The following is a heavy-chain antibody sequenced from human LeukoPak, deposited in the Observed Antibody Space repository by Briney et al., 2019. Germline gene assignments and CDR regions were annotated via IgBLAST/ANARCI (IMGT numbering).Heavy chain of an antibody. D-gene: IGHD3-10*01. Sequence: PGGSLRLSCAASGFTFGNYAMAWVRQAPGKGLEWVSTIDVRGESIYYADSVKGRFTISRDNSKNTLYLQMNNLRAEDTAVYYCAKAMVRGVLNYMDVWGKGTTVTVSS. J-gene: IGHJ6*03. CDR1: GFTFGNYA. V-gene: IGHV3-23*01. CDR2: IDVRGESI. CDR3: AKAMVRGVLNYMDV.